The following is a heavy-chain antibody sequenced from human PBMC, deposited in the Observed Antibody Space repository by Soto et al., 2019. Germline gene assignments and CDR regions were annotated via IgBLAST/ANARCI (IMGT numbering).Heavy chain of an antibody. Sequence: SETLSLTCAVSGDSITGGHWWNWVRQPPGKGLQWIGEIFHSGNANYDPSLKSRVTMSVDKSQNQFSLKLNSVTAADTAVYYCARDHEFRDNTWAFDIWGQGIMVTVSS. CDR1: GDSITGGHW. V-gene: IGHV4-4*02. CDR2: IFHSGNA. J-gene: IGHJ3*02. CDR3: ARDHEFRDNTWAFDI. D-gene: IGHD2-21*01.